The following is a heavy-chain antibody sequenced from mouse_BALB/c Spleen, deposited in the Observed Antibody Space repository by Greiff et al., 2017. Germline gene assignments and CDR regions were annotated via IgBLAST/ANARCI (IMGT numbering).Heavy chain of an antibody. D-gene: IGHD1-1*01. Sequence: EVHLVESGGGLVQPGGSLKLSCAASGFTFSSYGMSWVRQTPDKRLELVATINSNGGSTYYPASVKGRFTISRDNAKNTLYLQMSSLNSEDTAMYSCARDTNYYGSSYAMDYWGQGTSVTVSS. CDR2: INSNGGST. CDR3: ARDTNYYGSSYAMDY. J-gene: IGHJ4*01. V-gene: IGHV5-6-3*01. CDR1: GFTFSSYG.